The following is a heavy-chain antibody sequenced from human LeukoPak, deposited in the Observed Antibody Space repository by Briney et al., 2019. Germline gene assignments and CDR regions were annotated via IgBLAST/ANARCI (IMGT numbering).Heavy chain of an antibody. CDR2: IYTSGST. V-gene: IGHV4-4*07. Sequence: PSETLSLTCTVSGGSISSYYWSWIRQPAGKGLGWIGRIYTSGSTNYNPSLKSRVTMSVDTSKNQFSLKLSSVTAADTAVYYCARDRGGAPFDYWGQGTLVTVSS. J-gene: IGHJ4*02. CDR3: ARDRGGAPFDY. D-gene: IGHD3-16*01. CDR1: GGSISSYY.